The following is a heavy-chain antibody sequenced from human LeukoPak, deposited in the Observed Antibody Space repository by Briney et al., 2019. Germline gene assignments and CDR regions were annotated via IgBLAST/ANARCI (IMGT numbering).Heavy chain of an antibody. CDR3: VRGCGGDCYELDY. D-gene: IGHD2-21*02. J-gene: IGHJ4*02. CDR2: ISYHGTYK. V-gene: IGHV3-30*04. CDR1: GFTFSNYA. Sequence: GGSLRLSCTASGFTFSNYAMHWVRQAPGKGLEWLALISYHGTYKYFANSVKGRLTISRDNSQNTLYLQMSSLRAEDTAVYFCVRGCGGDCYELDYWGQGTLVTVSS.